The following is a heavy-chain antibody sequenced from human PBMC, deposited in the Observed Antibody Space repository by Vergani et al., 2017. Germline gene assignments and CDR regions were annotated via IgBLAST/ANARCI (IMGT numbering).Heavy chain of an antibody. J-gene: IGHJ4*02. Sequence: QVQLVESGGGLVKPGGSLRLSCAASGFTFSSYSMNWVRQAPGKGLEWVAVIWYDGSNKYYADSVKGRFTISRDNSKNTLYLQMNSLRAEDTAVYYCARDYEGLPWSYYFDYWGQGTLVTVSS. CDR2: IWYDGSNK. CDR3: ARDYEGLPWSYYFDY. V-gene: IGHV3-33*08. D-gene: IGHD3-3*01. CDR1: GFTFSSYS.